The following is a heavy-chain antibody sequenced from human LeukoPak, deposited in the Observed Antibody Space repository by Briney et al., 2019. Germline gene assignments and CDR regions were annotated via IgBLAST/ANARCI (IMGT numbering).Heavy chain of an antibody. CDR1: GLTFSSYE. Sequence: RGGSLRLSCAASGLTFSSYEMNWVRHAPGKGLECVSYIITSGSPIYYTDSVKGRFTIHRDNAKNSLYLQMNSLRAEDTAVYYCAIGATYGDDAFDIWGGGRMVTVSS. J-gene: IGHJ3*02. CDR2: IITSGSPI. D-gene: IGHD1-26*01. CDR3: AIGATYGDDAFDI. V-gene: IGHV3-48*03.